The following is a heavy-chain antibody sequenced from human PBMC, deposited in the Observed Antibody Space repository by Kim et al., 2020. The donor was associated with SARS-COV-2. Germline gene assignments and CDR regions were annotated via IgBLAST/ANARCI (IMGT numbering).Heavy chain of an antibody. D-gene: IGHD6-13*01. Sequence: RSIPPFQGQATISADKSISTAYLQWSSLKASDTAMYYCARLGAGDAFDIWGQGTMVTVSS. V-gene: IGHV5-51*01. J-gene: IGHJ3*02. CDR3: ARLGAGDAFDI.